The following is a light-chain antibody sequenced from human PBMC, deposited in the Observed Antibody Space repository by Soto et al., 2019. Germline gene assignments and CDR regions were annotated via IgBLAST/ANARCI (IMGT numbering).Light chain of an antibody. J-gene: IGKJ4*01. V-gene: IGKV1-6*02. CDR1: QGIGND. CDR2: AAS. CDR3: LQDHNYPLT. Sequence: ALQMTQSPSSLSVSVGDRVTITCRASQGIGNDVGWYQQKPGKAPKLLIYAASSLQSGVPSRFSGSRSVTDFTLTISSLQPEDFATYYCLQDHNYPLTFGGGTKVEIK.